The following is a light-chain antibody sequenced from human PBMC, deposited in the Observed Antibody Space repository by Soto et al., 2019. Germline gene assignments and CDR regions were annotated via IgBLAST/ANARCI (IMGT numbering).Light chain of an antibody. Sequence: EIVLTQSPGTLSVSPGERATLSCRASQTISSSYLAWYRQKPGQAPSLLIYGTSSRATGIPDRSSGSGSGTDFTLTISRLEPEDSAIYYCQQYGSWTFGQGTKVEIK. J-gene: IGKJ1*01. CDR1: QTISSSY. V-gene: IGKV3-20*01. CDR2: GTS. CDR3: QQYGSWT.